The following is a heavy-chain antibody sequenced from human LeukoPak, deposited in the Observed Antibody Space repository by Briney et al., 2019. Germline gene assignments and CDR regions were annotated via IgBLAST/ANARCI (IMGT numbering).Heavy chain of an antibody. CDR2: NSVYNGNT. CDR1: GYTFTSYG. J-gene: IGHJ4*02. Sequence: GASVKVSCKASGYTFTSYGISWVRQAPGQGLEWMGWNSVYNGNTKYVQKFQGRVTMTTDTSTRTAYMELRSLRSDDTAVYYCARHTGSLYDFWSGYIDYWGQGTLVTVSS. V-gene: IGHV1-18*01. CDR3: ARHTGSLYDFWSGYIDY. D-gene: IGHD3-3*01.